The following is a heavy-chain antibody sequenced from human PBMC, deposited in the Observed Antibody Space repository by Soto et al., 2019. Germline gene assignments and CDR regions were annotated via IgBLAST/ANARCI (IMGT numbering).Heavy chain of an antibody. D-gene: IGHD3-3*01. V-gene: IGHV3-7*03. CDR3: TRDNYDFWSTPYYYYNMDV. CDR2: IKQDGNEN. Sequence: GGSLRLSCAASGFTFSRYWMSWVRQAPGKGLEWVAKIKQDGNENYYVESVKGRFTISRDNAESSLYLHLNNLRAEDTAVYYCTRDNYDFWSTPYYYYNMDVWGQGTTVTVSS. CDR1: GFTFSRYW. J-gene: IGHJ6*02.